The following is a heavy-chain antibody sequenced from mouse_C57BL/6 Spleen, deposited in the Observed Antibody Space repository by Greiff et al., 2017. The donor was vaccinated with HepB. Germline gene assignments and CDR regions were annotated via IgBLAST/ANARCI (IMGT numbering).Heavy chain of an antibody. CDR2: IYPGDGDT. V-gene: IGHV1-82*01. D-gene: IGHD1-1*01. CDR3: ARPLVSSTAMDD. CDR1: GYAFSSSW. Sequence: QVQLQQSGPELVKPGASVKISCKASGYAFSSSWMNWVKQRPGKGLEWIGRIYPGDGDTNYNGKFKGKATLTADKSSSTAYMQLSSLTSEDSAVYFCARPLVSSTAMDDWGQGTSVTVSS. J-gene: IGHJ4*01.